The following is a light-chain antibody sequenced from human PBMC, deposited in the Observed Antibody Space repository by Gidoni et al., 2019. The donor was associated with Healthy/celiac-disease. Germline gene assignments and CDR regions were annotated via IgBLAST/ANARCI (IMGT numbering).Light chain of an antibody. J-gene: IGLJ1*01. CDR1: NIGSKS. V-gene: IGLV3-21*01. Sequence: SYVLTPPPSVSVAPGKTARITCGGINIGSKSVHWYQQKPGQAPVLVIYYDSDRPSGIPERFSGSNSGNTATLTISRVEAVDEADYYCQVWEISSDPRIFGTGTKVTVL. CDR2: YDS. CDR3: QVWEISSDPRI.